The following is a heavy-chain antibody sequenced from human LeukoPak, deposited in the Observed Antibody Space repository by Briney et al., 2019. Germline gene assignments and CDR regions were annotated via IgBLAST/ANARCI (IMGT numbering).Heavy chain of an antibody. CDR3: ARDQGKETGTGASDI. V-gene: IGHV3-33*01. D-gene: IGHD3-9*01. Sequence: GGSLRLSCAASGFTFSSYGMHWVRQAPGKGLEWVAVIWYDGSNKYYADSVKGRFTISRDNSKNTLYLQMNSLRAEDTAVYYCARDQGKETGTGASDIWGQGTMVTVSS. CDR2: IWYDGSNK. CDR1: GFTFSSYG. J-gene: IGHJ3*02.